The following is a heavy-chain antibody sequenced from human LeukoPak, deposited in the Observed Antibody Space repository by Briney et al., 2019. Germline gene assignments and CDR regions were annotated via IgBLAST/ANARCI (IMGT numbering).Heavy chain of an antibody. CDR1: GGSISSGGYS. D-gene: IGHD3-16*02. CDR2: IYHSGST. V-gene: IGHV4-30-2*01. J-gene: IGHJ3*02. Sequence: PSETLSLTCAVSGGSISSGGYSWSWIRQPPGKGLEWIGYIYHSGSTYYNPSLKSRVTISVDRSKNQFSLKLSSVTAADTAVYYCARAYYDYVWGSYRVDTFDIWGQGTMVTVSS. CDR3: ARAYYDYVWGSYRVDTFDI.